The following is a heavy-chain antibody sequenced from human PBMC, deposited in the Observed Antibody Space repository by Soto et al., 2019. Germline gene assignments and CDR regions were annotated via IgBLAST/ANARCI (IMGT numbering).Heavy chain of an antibody. CDR2: INHSGST. CDR1: GGSFSGYY. J-gene: IGHJ3*02. V-gene: IGHV4-34*01. CDR3: AREVDAFDI. Sequence: SETLSLTCAVYGGSFSGYYWSWIRQPPGKGLEWIGEINHSGSTNYNPSLKSRVTISVDTSKNQFSLKLSSVTAADTAVYYCAREVDAFDIWGQGKMVTVS.